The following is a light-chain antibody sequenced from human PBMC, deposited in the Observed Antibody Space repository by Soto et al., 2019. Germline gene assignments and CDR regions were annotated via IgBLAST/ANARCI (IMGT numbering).Light chain of an antibody. V-gene: IGKV3-20*01. J-gene: IGKJ4*01. CDR2: GTS. CDR3: QQYSTSPPT. Sequence: EIVLTQSPGTLSLSPGEGATLSCRASQTVGGNYLAWYQQKPGQAPRRLIYGTSNRATGIPDRFSGSGSGTDFSLSISRLETEDFAVFYCQQYSTSPPTFGGGTKVEIK. CDR1: QTVGGNY.